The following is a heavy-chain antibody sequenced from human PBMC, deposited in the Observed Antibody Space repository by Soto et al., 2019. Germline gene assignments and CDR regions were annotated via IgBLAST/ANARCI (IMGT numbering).Heavy chain of an antibody. CDR3: AKDIGVISRTVFHF. J-gene: IGHJ3*01. D-gene: IGHD2-21*01. Sequence: GGSLRLSCVASGFTLTRYAMNWVRQAPGKGLEWVSGIGNSADFTHYRDSVKGRFTISRDNSRNTSYLQMNSLRAEDTAIYYCAKDIGVISRTVFHFWGQGTMVTVSS. CDR1: GFTLTRYA. CDR2: IGNSADFT. V-gene: IGHV3-23*01.